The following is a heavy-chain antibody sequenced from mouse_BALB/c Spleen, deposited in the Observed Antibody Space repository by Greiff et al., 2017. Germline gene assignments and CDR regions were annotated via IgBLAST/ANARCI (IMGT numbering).Heavy chain of an antibody. CDR2: INPSNGRT. J-gene: IGHJ3*01. CDR3: ARGTPWFAY. Sequence: QVQLKQPGAELVKPGASVKLSCKASGYTFTSYWMHWVKQRPGQGLEWIGEINPSNGRTNYNEKFKSKATLTVDKSSSTAYMQLSSLTSEDSAVYYCARGTPWFAYWGQGTLVTVSA. V-gene: IGHV1S81*02. CDR1: GYTFTSYW.